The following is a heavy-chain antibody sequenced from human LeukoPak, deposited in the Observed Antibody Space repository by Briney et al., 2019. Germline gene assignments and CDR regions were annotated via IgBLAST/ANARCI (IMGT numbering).Heavy chain of an antibody. D-gene: IGHD2-15*01. CDR1: GYTFTGYY. CDR3: ARDRVECGGSCYQEYFQH. J-gene: IGHJ1*01. Sequence: ASVKVSCKASGYTFTGYYMHWVRRAPGQGLEWMGWINPNSGGTNYAQKFQGRVTMTSDTSISTAYMELSRLRSDDTAVYYCARDRVECGGSCYQEYFQHWGQGTLVTVSS. CDR2: INPNSGGT. V-gene: IGHV1-2*02.